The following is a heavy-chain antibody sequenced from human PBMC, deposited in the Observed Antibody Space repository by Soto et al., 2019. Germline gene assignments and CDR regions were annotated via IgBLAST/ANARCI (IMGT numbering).Heavy chain of an antibody. CDR3: ANQITIFGVVIPAAFHI. CDR1: GFTFSSYA. V-gene: IGHV3-23*01. CDR2: IGGTGDKT. J-gene: IGHJ3*02. D-gene: IGHD3-3*01. Sequence: VQLLESGGDLVQPGGSLRLSCAASGFTFSSYAMSWLRQAPGKGLEWVSAIGGTGDKTYYADSVQGRFTISRDNSKNTLYLQMSSLRAEDTAVYYCANQITIFGVVIPAAFHICGQGTTVTVSS.